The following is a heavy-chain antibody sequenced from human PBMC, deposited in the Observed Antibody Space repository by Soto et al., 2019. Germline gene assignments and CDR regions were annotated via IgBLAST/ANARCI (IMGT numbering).Heavy chain of an antibody. CDR2: IYYSGST. CDR3: AGQYYYGSGSYFSYDY. V-gene: IGHV4-39*01. CDR1: GGSISSSSYY. J-gene: IGHJ4*02. Sequence: ASETLSLTCTVSGGSISSSSYYWGWIRQPPGKGLEWIGSIYYSGSTYYNPSLKSRVTISVDTSKNQFSLKLSSVTAADTAVYYCAGQYYYGSGSYFSYDYWGQGTLVTVS. D-gene: IGHD3-10*01.